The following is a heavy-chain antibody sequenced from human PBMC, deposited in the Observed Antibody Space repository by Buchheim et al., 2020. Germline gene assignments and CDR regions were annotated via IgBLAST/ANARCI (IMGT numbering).Heavy chain of an antibody. J-gene: IGHJ4*02. CDR1: GFTFTTYW. D-gene: IGHD1-26*01. CDR2: IKQDGNER. Sequence: EVQLVESGGGLVQPGGSLRLSCVASGFTFTTYWMSWVRQAPGKGLECVANIKQDGNERYYVDSVKGRFTISRDNAKNSLYLQMTSLRAEDTAVYYCASTVGAIALDNWGQGTL. CDR3: ASTVGAIALDN. V-gene: IGHV3-7*01.